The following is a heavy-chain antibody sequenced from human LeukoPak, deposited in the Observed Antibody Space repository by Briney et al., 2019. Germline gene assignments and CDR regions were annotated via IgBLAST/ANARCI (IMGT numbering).Heavy chain of an antibody. CDR2: ISSSGSTI. J-gene: IGHJ4*02. CDR3: TTERLVHDF. V-gene: IGHV3-48*03. D-gene: IGHD3-9*01. CDR1: GFTFSSYE. Sequence: GGSLRLSCAASGFTFSSYEMNWVRQAPGKGLEWVSYISSSGSTIYYADSVKGRFTISRDNAKNSLYLQMNSLKTEDTAVYYCTTERLVHDFWGQGTLVTVSS.